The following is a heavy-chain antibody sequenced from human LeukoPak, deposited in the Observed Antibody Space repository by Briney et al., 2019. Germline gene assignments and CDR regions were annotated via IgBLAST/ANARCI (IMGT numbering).Heavy chain of an antibody. D-gene: IGHD3-22*01. J-gene: IGHJ5*02. CDR1: GGTFSSYA. V-gene: IGHV1-69*05. CDR3: ARVLDSSGYYYNWFDP. CDR2: IIPIFGTA. Sequence: SVKVSCKAPGGTFSSYAISWVRQAPGQGLEWMGGIIPIFGTANYAQKFQGRVTITTDESTSTAYMELSSLRSEDTAVYYCARVLDSSGYYYNWFDPWGQGTLVTVSS.